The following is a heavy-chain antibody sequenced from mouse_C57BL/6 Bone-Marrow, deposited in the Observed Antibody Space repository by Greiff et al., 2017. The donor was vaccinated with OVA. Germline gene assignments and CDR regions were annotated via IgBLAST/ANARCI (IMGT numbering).Heavy chain of an antibody. CDR2: ISSGGSYT. CDR1: GFTFSSYG. J-gene: IGHJ3*01. D-gene: IGHD2-4*01. Sequence: EVQVVESGGDLVKPGGSLKLSCAASGFTFSSYGMSWVRQTPDKRLEWVATISSGGSYTYYPDSVTGRFTISRDNAKNTLYLQMSSLKSEDTAMYDCAKEGYYDYDAWFAYWGQGTLVTVSA. CDR3: AKEGYYDYDAWFAY. V-gene: IGHV5-6*01.